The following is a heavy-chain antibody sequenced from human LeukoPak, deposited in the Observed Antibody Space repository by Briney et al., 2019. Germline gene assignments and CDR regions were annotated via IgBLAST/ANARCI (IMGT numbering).Heavy chain of an antibody. D-gene: IGHD3-10*01. Sequence: GGSLRLSCAASGFTFSSYAMSWVRQAPGKGLEWVSTISGSTGSTHYADSVKGRFTISRDNSKNTLNLQMNSLRAEDTAVYYCAKASGTSGYYYMDVWGKGTTVTVSS. V-gene: IGHV3-23*01. CDR2: ISGSTGST. CDR3: AKASGTSGYYYMDV. CDR1: GFTFSSYA. J-gene: IGHJ6*03.